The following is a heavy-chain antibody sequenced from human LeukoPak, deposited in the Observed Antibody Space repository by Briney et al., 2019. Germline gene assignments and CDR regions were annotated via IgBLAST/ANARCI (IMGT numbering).Heavy chain of an antibody. CDR1: GGSVVNDY. V-gene: IGHV4-59*08. D-gene: IGHD6-13*01. CDR3: ARQVQLVEFDY. Sequence: SETLSLNCTVSGGSVVNDYWSWIRQPPGKGLEWIGYISDIGRTNYNASLKNRITISRDTSKNLLSLKVNSVTAADTAVYYCARQVQLVEFDYWGQGTLVTVSS. CDR2: ISDIGRT. J-gene: IGHJ4*02.